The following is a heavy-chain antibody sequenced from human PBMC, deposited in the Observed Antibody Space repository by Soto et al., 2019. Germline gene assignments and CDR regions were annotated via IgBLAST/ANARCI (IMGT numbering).Heavy chain of an antibody. Sequence: EVQLVQSGAEVKKPGESLKISCEASGYSFTAYWIGWVRQMPGKGLEWMGIIYPHDSDTRYSPSFQGQVTISADKSISTTYLQWTSLKASDTAMYYCARPSGWTGSRGAFDSWGQGTMVTVTS. D-gene: IGHD3-3*01. J-gene: IGHJ3*02. CDR1: GYSFTAYW. CDR2: IYPHDSDT. CDR3: ARPSGWTGSRGAFDS. V-gene: IGHV5-51*01.